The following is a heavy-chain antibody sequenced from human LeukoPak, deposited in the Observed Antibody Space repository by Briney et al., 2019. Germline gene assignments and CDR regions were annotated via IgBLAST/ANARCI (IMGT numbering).Heavy chain of an antibody. V-gene: IGHV1-2*06. CDR2: INPNTGGT. CDR3: ARVGDGLNDGFDI. CDR1: GYTFTGYY. Sequence: ASVKVSCKASGYTFTGYYMNWVRQAPGQGLEWMGRINPNTGGTNYAQNFQGSVTMTRDTSITTVYMELSRLRSDDTAMYYCARVGDGLNDGFDIWGQGTMVTVSS. D-gene: IGHD5-24*01. J-gene: IGHJ3*02.